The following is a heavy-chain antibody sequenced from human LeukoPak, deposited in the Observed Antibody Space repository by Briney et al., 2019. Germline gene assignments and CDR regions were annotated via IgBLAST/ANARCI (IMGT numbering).Heavy chain of an antibody. CDR2: IYHSGRT. Sequence: PSETLSLTCTVSGYSISSGYYWGWIWQPPGKGLEWIGSIYHSGRTFYNPSLKSRVTISVDTSKNQFSLKLTSVTAADTAVYYCARHEHLHYYGLWFDPWGQGTLVAVSS. CDR1: GYSISSGYY. J-gene: IGHJ5*02. CDR3: ARHEHLHYYGLWFDP. D-gene: IGHD3-10*01. V-gene: IGHV4-38-2*02.